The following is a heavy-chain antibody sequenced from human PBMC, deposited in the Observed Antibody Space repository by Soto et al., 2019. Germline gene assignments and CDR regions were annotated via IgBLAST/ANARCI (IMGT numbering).Heavy chain of an antibody. D-gene: IGHD3-16*01. CDR3: ARLPQDPIWGSFFDY. Sequence: QVQLQESGPGLVKPSETLSLTCTVSGASISSYYWCWIRQPPGKGLGWIGYIYHSGSTNYNPSLKSRVTISEDTSKNQFSLKLNSVTAADTAVYYCARLPQDPIWGSFFDYLGLGTLVTVSS. CDR2: IYHSGST. J-gene: IGHJ4*02. CDR1: GASISSYY. V-gene: IGHV4-59*08.